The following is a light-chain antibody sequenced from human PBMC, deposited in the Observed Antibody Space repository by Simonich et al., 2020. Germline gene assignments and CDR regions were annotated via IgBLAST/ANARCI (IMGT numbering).Light chain of an antibody. V-gene: IGKV4-1*01. CDR3: QQYYSTPPT. CDR2: WAS. Sequence: DIVMTQSPDSLAVSLGERATINCKSSQSVLYSSNNKNYSAWYQQKPGQPPKLLIYWASTRESWVPDRFSGSGSGTDFTLTISSLQSEDVAVYYCQQYYSTPPTFGQGTKVEIK. J-gene: IGKJ1*01. CDR1: QSVLYSSNNKNY.